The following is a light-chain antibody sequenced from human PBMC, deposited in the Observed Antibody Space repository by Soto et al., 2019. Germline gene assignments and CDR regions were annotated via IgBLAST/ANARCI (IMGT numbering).Light chain of an antibody. CDR2: RNN. CDR3: AAWDDSLSGLNWV. V-gene: IGLV1-47*01. Sequence: QSALTQPPSASGTPGQRVTISCSGSSSNIGSNYVYWYQQLPGTAPKLLIYRNNQRPSGVPDRFSGSKSGTSASLAISGLRSEDEADYYCAAWDDSLSGLNWVFGGGTK. CDR1: SSNIGSNY. J-gene: IGLJ3*02.